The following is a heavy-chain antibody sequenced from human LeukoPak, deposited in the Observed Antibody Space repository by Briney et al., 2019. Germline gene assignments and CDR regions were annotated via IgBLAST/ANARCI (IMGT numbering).Heavy chain of an antibody. CDR3: ARDYYDSSGYVEY. J-gene: IGHJ4*02. CDR1: GVSFSGYY. CDR2: INHSGST. Sequence: PSETLSLTCAVYGVSFSGYYWSWIRQPPGKGLEWIGEINHSGSTNYNPSLKSRVTISVDTSKNQFSLKLSSVTAADTAVYYCARDYYDSSGYVEYWGQGTLVTVSS. D-gene: IGHD3-22*01. V-gene: IGHV4-34*01.